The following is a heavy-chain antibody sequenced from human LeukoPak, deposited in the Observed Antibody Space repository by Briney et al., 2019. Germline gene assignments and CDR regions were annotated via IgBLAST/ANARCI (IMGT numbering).Heavy chain of an antibody. CDR1: GGSVSEYH. CDR3: ASGLVIFSDPVHYYYGMDV. D-gene: IGHD2-21*01. V-gene: IGHV4-34*01. Sequence: SETLSLTCAVYGGSVSEYHWNWVRQAPGKGQEWSGEINHSGSTDYNPSLRSRVTISADTSKKQFSLTLTSVTAADTGVYYCASGLVIFSDPVHYYYGMDVWGTGTTVTVSS. J-gene: IGHJ6*04. CDR2: INHSGST.